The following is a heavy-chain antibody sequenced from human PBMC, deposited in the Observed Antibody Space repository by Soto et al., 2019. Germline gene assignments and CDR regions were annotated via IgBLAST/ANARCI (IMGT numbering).Heavy chain of an antibody. V-gene: IGHV3-48*01. J-gene: IGHJ5*02. Sequence: GRSLRRSCAAPGLTLSYYSINWVRQAPGRGLEWISFINSGSSTLFYADSAKGRFTISRDNGRKLVYLQMDSLRVEDSAIYYCARDLGRGYWDAWGLGALVTVSS. CDR3: ARDLGRGYWDA. D-gene: IGHD2-15*01. CDR2: INSGSSTL. CDR1: GLTLSYYS.